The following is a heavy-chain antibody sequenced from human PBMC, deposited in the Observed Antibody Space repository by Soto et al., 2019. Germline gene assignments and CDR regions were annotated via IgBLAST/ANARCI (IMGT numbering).Heavy chain of an antibody. Sequence: GGSLRLSCAASGFTFSSYAMSWVRQAPGKGLEWVSAISGSGGSTYYADSVKGRFTISRDNSKNTLYRQMNSLRAEDTAVYYCAKDHYGSGKNYWGQGTLVTVSS. J-gene: IGHJ4*02. V-gene: IGHV3-23*01. D-gene: IGHD3-10*01. CDR2: ISGSGGST. CDR1: GFTFSSYA. CDR3: AKDHYGSGKNY.